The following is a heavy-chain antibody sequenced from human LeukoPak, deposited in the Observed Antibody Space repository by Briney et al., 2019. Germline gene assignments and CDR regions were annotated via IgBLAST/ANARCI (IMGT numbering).Heavy chain of an antibody. CDR3: ARVPRYCSGGSCLDY. D-gene: IGHD2-15*01. CDR2: ISAYNGNT. CDR1: GYTFTSYG. V-gene: IGHV1-18*01. J-gene: IGHJ4*02. Sequence: ASVKVSCKASGYTFTSYGISWVRQAPGQGLEWMGWISAYNGNTNYAQKLQGRVTMTTDTSTSTAYMELRSLRSDDTAAYYCARVPRYCSGGSCLDYWGQGTLVTVSS.